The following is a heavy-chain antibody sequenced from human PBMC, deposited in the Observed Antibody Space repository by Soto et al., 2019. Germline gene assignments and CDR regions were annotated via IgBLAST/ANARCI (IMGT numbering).Heavy chain of an antibody. D-gene: IGHD2-2*01. CDR3: ARYIPGVPYYGTDV. Sequence: SLRLSCAASGFTFSSYAMKWVRQAPGKGLEWVSLIGESGTPTYYADSVKGRFTISRDNSGNTLFLEMYSLRAEDTAVYYCARYIPGVPYYGTDVWGQGPTVTVSS. CDR1: GFTFSSYA. CDR2: IGESGTPT. V-gene: IGHV3-23*01. J-gene: IGHJ6*02.